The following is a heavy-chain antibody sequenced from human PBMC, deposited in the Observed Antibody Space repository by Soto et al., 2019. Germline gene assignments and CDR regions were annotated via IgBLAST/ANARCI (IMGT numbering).Heavy chain of an antibody. CDR2: IKQGGSEK. Sequence: GSLRLSCAASGFTFSSYAMSWVRQAPGKGLEWVANIKQGGSEKYYVDSVKGRFTISRDNAKNTLYLQMNSLRAEDTAVYYCARDGSSPPYYYYYYMDVWGKGTTVTVSS. CDR1: GFTFSSYA. V-gene: IGHV3-7*01. J-gene: IGHJ6*03. CDR3: ARDGSSPPYYYYYYMDV. D-gene: IGHD6-6*01.